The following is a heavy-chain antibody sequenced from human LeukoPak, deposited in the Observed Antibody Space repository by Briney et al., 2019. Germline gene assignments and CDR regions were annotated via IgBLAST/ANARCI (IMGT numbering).Heavy chain of an antibody. V-gene: IGHV3-30-3*01. D-gene: IGHD3-3*01. CDR3: ARDRGFLEWSYGMDV. CDR1: GFTFSSYA. Sequence: GGSPRLSCAASGFTFSSYAMHWVRQAPGKGLEWVAVISYDGSNKYYADSVKGRFTISRDNSKNTLYLQMNSLRAEDTAVYYCARDRGFLEWSYGMDVWGQGTTVTVSS. J-gene: IGHJ6*02. CDR2: ISYDGSNK.